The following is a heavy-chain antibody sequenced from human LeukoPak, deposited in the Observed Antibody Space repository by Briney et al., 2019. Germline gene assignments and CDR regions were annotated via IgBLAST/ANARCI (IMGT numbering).Heavy chain of an antibody. CDR3: ARSPLYCSGGSCYPDSIDY. CDR2: INPNSGGT. V-gene: IGHV1-2*02. D-gene: IGHD2-15*01. Sequence: ASVKVSCKASGYTFTGYYMHWVRQAPGQGLGWMGWINPNSGGTNYSQKFQGRVTMTRDTSISTAYLELSRLRSDDTAVYYCARSPLYCSGGSCYPDSIDYWGQGTLVTVSS. J-gene: IGHJ4*02. CDR1: GYTFTGYY.